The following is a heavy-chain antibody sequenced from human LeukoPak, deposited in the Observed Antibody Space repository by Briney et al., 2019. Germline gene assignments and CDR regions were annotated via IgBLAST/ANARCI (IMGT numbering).Heavy chain of an antibody. J-gene: IGHJ6*02. D-gene: IGHD2-8*02. Sequence: PGGSLRLSCAASRFTFSSYAMHWVRQAPGQRLEWMGCINAGNGNTKYSQKFQGRVTITRDTSASTAYMELSSLRSEDTAVYYCARAGAELGTEYYYGMDVGGQGTTVTVSS. CDR2: INAGNGNT. CDR1: RFTFSSYA. CDR3: ARAGAELGTEYYYGMDV. V-gene: IGHV1-3*01.